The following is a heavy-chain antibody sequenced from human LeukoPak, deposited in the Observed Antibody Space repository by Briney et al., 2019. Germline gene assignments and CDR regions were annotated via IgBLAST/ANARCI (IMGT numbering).Heavy chain of an antibody. V-gene: IGHV4-30-4*08. Sequence: SETLSLTCTVSGGSIGSYNWSWIRQPPGTGLEWIGYIYYSGSTYYNPSLKSRVTISVDTSKNQFSLKLNSVTAADTAVYYCAREVPWVWNFDLWGRGTLVTVSS. D-gene: IGHD1-26*01. CDR1: GGSIGSYN. CDR2: IYYSGST. CDR3: AREVPWVWNFDL. J-gene: IGHJ2*01.